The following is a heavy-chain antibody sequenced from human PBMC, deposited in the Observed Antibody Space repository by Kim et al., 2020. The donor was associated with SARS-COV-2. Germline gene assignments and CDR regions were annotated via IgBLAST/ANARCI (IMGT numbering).Heavy chain of an antibody. CDR3: ARGGGIPAAIVWELQAFDI. CDR2: IIPIFGTA. J-gene: IGHJ3*02. V-gene: IGHV1-69*13. D-gene: IGHD2-2*02. CDR1: GGTFSSYA. Sequence: SVKVSCKASGGTFSSYAISWVRQAPGQGLEWMGGIIPIFGTANYAQKFQGRVTITADESTSTAYMELSSLRSEDTAVYYCARGGGIPAAIVWELQAFDIWGQGTMVTVSS.